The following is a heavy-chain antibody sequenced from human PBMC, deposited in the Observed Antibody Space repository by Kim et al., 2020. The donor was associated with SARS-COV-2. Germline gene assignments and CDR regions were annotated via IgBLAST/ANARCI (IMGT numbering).Heavy chain of an antibody. CDR1: GFTFSEWW. J-gene: IGHJ5*02. CDR3: AGSLTYGPEVDT. CDR2: IYSDGTIR. V-gene: IGHV3-74*01. Sequence: GGSLRLSCEASGFTFSEWWMHWIRQAPGKGLVWVSRIYSDGTIRNYADSVKGRFSISRDNAKSTLYLQMNSLRAEDTALYYCAGSLTYGPEVDTWCQGTL. D-gene: IGHD3-10*01.